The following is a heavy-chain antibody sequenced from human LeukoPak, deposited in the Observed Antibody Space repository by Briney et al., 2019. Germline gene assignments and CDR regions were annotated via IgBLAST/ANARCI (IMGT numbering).Heavy chain of an antibody. Sequence: PSETLSLTCTVSGGSISSYYWSWIRQPPGKGLEWIGYISYSGSTNYNPSLKSRVTISVDTSKNQFSLKLGSVTAADTAVYYCARGGDIVVVAAAIDYYYYYYMDVWGKGTTVTVSS. J-gene: IGHJ6*03. D-gene: IGHD2-2*01. CDR2: ISYSGST. CDR3: ARGGDIVVVAAAIDYYYYYYMDV. CDR1: GGSISSYY. V-gene: IGHV4-59*01.